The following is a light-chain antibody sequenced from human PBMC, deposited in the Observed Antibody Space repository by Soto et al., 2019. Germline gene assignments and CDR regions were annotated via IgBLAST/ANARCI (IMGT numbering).Light chain of an antibody. CDR3: QQYNVWPPWT. J-gene: IGKJ1*01. V-gene: IGKV3-15*01. CDR2: GAI. CDR1: QNVRRN. Sequence: EIVMTQSPATLSVSPGERVTLSCRASQNVRRNLAWYQQKPGQAPSLLIFGAITRAPGVPARFSGSGSGTEFTLTISSLQSEDSASYDCQQYNVWPPWTFGQGTKVESK.